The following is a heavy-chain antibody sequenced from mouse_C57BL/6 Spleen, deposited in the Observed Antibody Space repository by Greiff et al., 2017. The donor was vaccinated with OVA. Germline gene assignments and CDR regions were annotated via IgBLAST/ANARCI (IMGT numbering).Heavy chain of an antibody. J-gene: IGHJ1*03. D-gene: IGHD3-2*02. CDR2: IYPGNSDT. Sequence: EVKLVESGTVLARPGASVKMSCKTSGYTFTSYWMHWVKQRPGQGLEWIGAIYPGNSDTSYNQKFKGKAKLTAVTSASTAYMELSSLTNEDSAVYYCTRSRLGHWYFDVWGTGTTVTVSS. V-gene: IGHV1-5*01. CDR3: TRSRLGHWYFDV. CDR1: GYTFTSYW.